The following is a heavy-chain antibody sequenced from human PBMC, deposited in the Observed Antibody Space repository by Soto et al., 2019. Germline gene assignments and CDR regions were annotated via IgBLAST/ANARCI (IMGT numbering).Heavy chain of an antibody. V-gene: IGHV3-53*01. CDR1: GFTVSSNY. D-gene: IGHD3-22*01. CDR2: IYSGGST. J-gene: IGHJ4*02. Sequence: GGSLRLSCAASGFTVSSNYMSWVRQAPGKGPEWVSVIYSGGSTYYADSVKGRFTISRDNSKNTLYLQMNSLRAEDTAVYYCAKDLTYYYDSSGYYHGGFDYWGKGTLVTVSS. CDR3: AKDLTYYYDSSGYYHGGFDY.